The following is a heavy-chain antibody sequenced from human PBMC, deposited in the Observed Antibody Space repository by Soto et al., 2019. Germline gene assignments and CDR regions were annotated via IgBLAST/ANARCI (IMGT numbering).Heavy chain of an antibody. CDR3: ARQNWKENCFDP. CDR2: IYYSGST. Sequence: SETLSLTCTVSGGSISSSSYYWGWIRQPPGKGLEWIGSIYYSGSTYYNPSLKSRVTISVDTSKNQFSLKLSSVTAADTAVYYCARQNWKENCFDPCCKGTLVTVSS. D-gene: IGHD1-1*01. J-gene: IGHJ5*02. CDR1: GGSISSSSYY. V-gene: IGHV4-39*01.